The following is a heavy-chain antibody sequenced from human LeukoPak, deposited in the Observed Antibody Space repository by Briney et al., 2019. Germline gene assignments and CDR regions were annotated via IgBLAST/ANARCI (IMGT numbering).Heavy chain of an antibody. CDR1: GYTLTELS. Sequence: GASVKVSCKVSGYTLTELSMHWVRQAPGKGLEWMGGFDPEDGETIYAQKFRGRVTMTEDTSTDTAYMELSSLRSEDTAVYYCATGLLEWSTKYYFDYWGQGTLVTVSS. D-gene: IGHD3-3*01. CDR3: ATGLLEWSTKYYFDY. J-gene: IGHJ4*02. CDR2: FDPEDGET. V-gene: IGHV1-24*01.